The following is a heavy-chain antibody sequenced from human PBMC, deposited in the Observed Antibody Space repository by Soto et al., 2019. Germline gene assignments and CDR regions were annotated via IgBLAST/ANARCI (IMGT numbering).Heavy chain of an antibody. CDR3: ASNYYYDSSGPSANDY. D-gene: IGHD3-22*01. CDR1: GGSISSGDYY. J-gene: IGHJ4*02. V-gene: IGHV4-30-4*01. Sequence: QVQLQESGPGLVKPSQTLSLTCTVSGGSISSGDYYWSWIRQPPGKGLEWIGYSYYSGSTYYNPSLKSRVTMSVDTSKNQFSLKLSSVTAADTAVYYCASNYYYDSSGPSANDYWGQGTLVTVSS. CDR2: SYYSGST.